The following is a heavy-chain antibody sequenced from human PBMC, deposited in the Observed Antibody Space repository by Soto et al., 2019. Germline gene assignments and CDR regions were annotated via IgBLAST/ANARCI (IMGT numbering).Heavy chain of an antibody. CDR2: TYHSGTT. D-gene: IGHD6-13*01. CDR3: AREVNSSPARGPNWFDP. J-gene: IGHJ5*02. Sequence: SETLSLTCTVSGGSISSGGYYWSWIRQHPGKGLEWIGETYHSGTTNYNPSLKTRVTISIDKSKNQFSLKMNSVTAADTAVYYCAREVNSSPARGPNWFDPWGQGTLVTVSS. CDR1: GGSISSGGYY. V-gene: IGHV4-39*07.